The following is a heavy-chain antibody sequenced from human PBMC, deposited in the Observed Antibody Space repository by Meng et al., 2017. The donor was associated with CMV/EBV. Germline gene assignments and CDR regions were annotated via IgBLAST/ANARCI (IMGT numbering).Heavy chain of an antibody. V-gene: IGHV3-48*03. J-gene: IGHJ4*02. D-gene: IGHD3-22*01. CDR3: AKEYSSMIVVVMFFDY. Sequence: GGSLRLSCAASGFTFSSYEMNWVRQAPGKGLEWVSYISSSGSTIYYADTVKGRFTISRDNAKNSLYLQMNSLRAEDTAVYYCAKEYSSMIVVVMFFDYWGQGTLVTVSS. CDR1: GFTFSSYE. CDR2: ISSSGSTI.